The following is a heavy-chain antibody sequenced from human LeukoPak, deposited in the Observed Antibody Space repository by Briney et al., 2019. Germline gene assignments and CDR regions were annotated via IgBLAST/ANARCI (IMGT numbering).Heavy chain of an antibody. J-gene: IGHJ5*02. Sequence: ASVKVSCKASGYTFTSYGISWLRQAPGQGLEWMGWISAYNGNTNYAQKLQGRVTMTTDTSTSTAYMELRSLRSDDTAVYYCARDQGWTGYSSVYNWFDPWGQGTLVTVSS. CDR1: GYTFTSYG. CDR3: ARDQGWTGYSSVYNWFDP. CDR2: ISAYNGNT. D-gene: IGHD6-19*01. V-gene: IGHV1-18*01.